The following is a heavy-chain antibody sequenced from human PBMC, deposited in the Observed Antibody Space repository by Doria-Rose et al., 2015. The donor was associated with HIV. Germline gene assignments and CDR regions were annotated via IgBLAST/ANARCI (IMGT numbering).Heavy chain of an antibody. V-gene: IGHV2-26*01. J-gene: IGHJ4*02. D-gene: IGHD6-13*01. Sequence: QVTLKESGPVLVKPTETLTLTCTVSGVSLSSPGMVVSWIRQPPGKALEWLANIFSDDEGSYKTSLKSSLTISRGTSKSQVVLTMTDMDPVDTATYYCARIKSSRWYHKYYFDFWGQGTLVIVSA. CDR2: IFSDDEG. CDR3: ARIKSSRWYHKYYFDF. CDR1: GVSLSSPGMV.